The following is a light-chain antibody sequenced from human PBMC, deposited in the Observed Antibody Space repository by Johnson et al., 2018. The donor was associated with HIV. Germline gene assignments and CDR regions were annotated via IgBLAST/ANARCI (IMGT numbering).Light chain of an antibody. V-gene: IGLV1-51*01. Sequence: QSVLTQPPSVSAAPGQKVTISCSGSSSNIGNNYVSWYQQLPGTAPKLLIYDNNKRPSGIPDRFSGSKSGTSATLGITGLQTGDEANYYCGMWASSLSAGVFGTGTKVTVL. CDR2: DNN. CDR1: SSNIGNNY. J-gene: IGLJ1*01. CDR3: GMWASSLSAGV.